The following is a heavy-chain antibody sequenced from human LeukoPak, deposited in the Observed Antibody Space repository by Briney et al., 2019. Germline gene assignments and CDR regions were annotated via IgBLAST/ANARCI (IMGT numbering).Heavy chain of an antibody. Sequence: ASVKVSCKASGYTFTSYDINWVRQATGQGLEWMGWMNPNSGNTGYAQKFQGRVTMTRNTSISTAYMELSSLRSEDTAVYYCARGVEVQLGRPYYYGMGVWGQGTTVTVSS. J-gene: IGHJ6*02. CDR3: ARGVEVQLGRPYYYGMGV. CDR1: GYTFTSYD. D-gene: IGHD1-1*01. V-gene: IGHV1-8*01. CDR2: MNPNSGNT.